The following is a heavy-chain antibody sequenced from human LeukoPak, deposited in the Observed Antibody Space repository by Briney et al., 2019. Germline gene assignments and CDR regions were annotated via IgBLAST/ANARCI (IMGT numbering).Heavy chain of an antibody. D-gene: IGHD2-15*01. J-gene: IGHJ4*02. V-gene: IGHV1-2*02. CDR3: ARGLGYCSGGSCYSFYFDY. Sequence: ASVKVSCKASGYTFTGYYMHWVRQAPGQGLVWMGWINPNSGGTNYAQKFQGRVTMTRDPSIRAAYMELRRLRSDDTAVYYCARGLGYCSGGSCYSFYFDYWGQGTLVTVSS. CDR2: INPNSGGT. CDR1: GYTFTGYY.